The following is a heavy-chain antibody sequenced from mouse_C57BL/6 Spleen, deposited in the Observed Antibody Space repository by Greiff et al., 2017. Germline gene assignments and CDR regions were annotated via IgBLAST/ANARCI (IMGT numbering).Heavy chain of an antibody. Sequence: VQLVESGPGLVKPSQSLSLTCSVTGYSITSGYYWNWIRQFPGNKLEWMGYISYDGSTNYKPSLKNRISITRDTSKNQFFLKLNSVTTEDTATYYCARENWEGYFDVWGTGTTVTVSS. J-gene: IGHJ1*03. CDR1: GYSITSGYY. CDR3: ARENWEGYFDV. V-gene: IGHV3-6*01. D-gene: IGHD4-1*01. CDR2: ISYDGST.